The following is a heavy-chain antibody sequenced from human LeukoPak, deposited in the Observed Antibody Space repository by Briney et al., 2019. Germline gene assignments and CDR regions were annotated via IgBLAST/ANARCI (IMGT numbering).Heavy chain of an antibody. CDR3: ALCRSYYYYYMDV. Sequence: PGGSLRLSCAASGFTFSSYWMSWVRQAPGKGLEWVANIKQDGSEKYYVDSVKGRFTISRDNAKNSLYLQMNSLRTEDTAVYYCALCRSYYYYYMDVWGKGTTVTISS. V-gene: IGHV3-7*01. J-gene: IGHJ6*03. CDR1: GFTFSSYW. D-gene: IGHD5/OR15-5a*01. CDR2: IKQDGSEK.